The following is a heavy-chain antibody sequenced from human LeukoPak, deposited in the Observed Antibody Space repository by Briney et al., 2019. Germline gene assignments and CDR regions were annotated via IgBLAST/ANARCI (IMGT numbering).Heavy chain of an antibody. D-gene: IGHD3-10*01. Sequence: SETLSLTCAIYGGSFSGNYWSWIRQPPGKGLEWIGEIDPSGTTNHNPSLKSRVTISGDTSKNQLSLNLTSVTAADTAVYYCAGDTDDYSYMDVWGKGTTVTVSS. CDR2: IDPSGTT. V-gene: IGHV4-34*01. CDR1: GGSFSGNY. CDR3: AGDTDDYSYMDV. J-gene: IGHJ6*03.